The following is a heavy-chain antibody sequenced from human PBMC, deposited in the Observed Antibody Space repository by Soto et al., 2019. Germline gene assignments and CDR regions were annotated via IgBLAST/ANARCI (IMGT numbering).Heavy chain of an antibody. J-gene: IGHJ6*02. CDR1: GGTFSSYA. V-gene: IGHV1-69*13. CDR3: ARDRKDGHYYYGMDV. CDR2: IIPIFGTA. Sequence: VKVSCKASGGTFSSYAISWVRQAPGQGLEWMGGIIPIFGTANYAQKFQGRVTITADGSTSTAYMELSSLRSEDTAVYYRARDRKDGHYYYGMDVWGQGTTVTVSS.